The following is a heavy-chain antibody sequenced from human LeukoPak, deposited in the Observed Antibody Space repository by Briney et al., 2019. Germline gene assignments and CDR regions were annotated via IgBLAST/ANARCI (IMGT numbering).Heavy chain of an antibody. J-gene: IGHJ4*02. Sequence: SETLSLTCTVSGGSISSGDYYWSWIRQPPGKGLEWIGYIYYSGSTYYNPSLKSRVTISVDTSKNQFSLKLSSVPAADTAVYYCARDPGRGYYIAHDYWGQGTLVTVSS. D-gene: IGHD3-3*01. CDR3: ARDPGRGYYIAHDY. CDR2: IYYSGST. CDR1: GGSISSGDYY. V-gene: IGHV4-30-4*08.